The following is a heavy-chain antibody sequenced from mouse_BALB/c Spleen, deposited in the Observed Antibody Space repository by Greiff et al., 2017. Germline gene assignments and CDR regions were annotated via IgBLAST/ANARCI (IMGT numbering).Heavy chain of an antibody. CDR2: INPSTGYT. CDR1: GYTFTSYW. CDR3: ARKLYDYLSPLDY. V-gene: IGHV1-7*01. D-gene: IGHD2-4*01. Sequence: QVQLQQSGAELAKPGASVKMSCKASGYTFTSYWMHWVKQRPGQGLEWIGYINPSTGYTEYNQKFKDKATLTADKSSSTAYMQLSSLTSEDSAVYYCARKLYDYLSPLDYWGQGTTLTVSS. J-gene: IGHJ2*01.